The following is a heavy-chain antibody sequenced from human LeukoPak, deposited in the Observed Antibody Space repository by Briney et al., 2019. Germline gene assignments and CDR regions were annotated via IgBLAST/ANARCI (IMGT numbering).Heavy chain of an antibody. V-gene: IGHV3-23*01. Sequence: SGSGGSTYSADSVKGGFTISRDNSEKKQYLQMHSLTAEDTAVYYCAKDRHAPGRYCSSTSCLPFDPWGQGTLVTVSS. J-gene: IGHJ5*02. CDR3: AKDRHAPGRYCSSTSCLPFDP. CDR2: SGSGGST. D-gene: IGHD2-2*01.